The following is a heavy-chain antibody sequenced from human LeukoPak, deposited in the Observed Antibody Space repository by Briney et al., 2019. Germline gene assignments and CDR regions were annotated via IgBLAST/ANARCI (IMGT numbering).Heavy chain of an antibody. V-gene: IGHV3-23*01. CDR2: ISGSGGST. Sequence: GGSQTLSCAASGLTFSIYAMSWVRHAPGQGLEWLSAISGSGGSTHPEDAVMGRFSISRNNSKTTLYLQMNSLRAEDTAVYYCAKDIEVSITGHYFDLWGRGTLVTVSS. CDR3: AKDIEVSITGHYFDL. CDR1: GLTFSIYA. J-gene: IGHJ2*01. D-gene: IGHD2/OR15-2a*01.